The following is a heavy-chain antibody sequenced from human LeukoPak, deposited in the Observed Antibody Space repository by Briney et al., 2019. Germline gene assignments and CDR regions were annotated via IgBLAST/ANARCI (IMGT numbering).Heavy chain of an antibody. Sequence: SVKVSCKASGGTFSSYAISWVRQAPGQGLEWMGGIIPIFGTANYAQKFQGRVTITADKSTSTAYMELSSLRSEDTAVYYCARRSYYGSGIYVHFDNWGQGTLVTVSS. CDR2: IIPIFGTA. CDR3: ARRSYYGSGIYVHFDN. CDR1: GGTFSSYA. D-gene: IGHD3-10*01. V-gene: IGHV1-69*06. J-gene: IGHJ4*02.